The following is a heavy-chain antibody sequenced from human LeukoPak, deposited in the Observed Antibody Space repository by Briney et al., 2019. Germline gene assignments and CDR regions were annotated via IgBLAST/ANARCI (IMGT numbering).Heavy chain of an antibody. Sequence: PGGSLRLSCAASGLTFSSHWMHWVRQAPGKGLECVSLIYSAGVTHYADSVKGRFTISRDNAKNTLYLQMDSLRAEDTAVYYCARDRDCSGGSCYGILDYWGQGTLVTVSS. D-gene: IGHD2-15*01. CDR3: ARDRDCSGGSCYGILDY. J-gene: IGHJ4*02. CDR2: IYSAGVT. V-gene: IGHV3-66*01. CDR1: GLTFSSHW.